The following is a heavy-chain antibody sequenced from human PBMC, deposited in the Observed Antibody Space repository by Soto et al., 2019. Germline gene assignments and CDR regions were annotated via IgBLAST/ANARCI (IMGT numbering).Heavy chain of an antibody. J-gene: IGHJ6*02. CDR2: ISSSSSTI. V-gene: IGHV3-48*02. D-gene: IGHD3-10*01. CDR3: ARDLLLWFGELLYYGMDV. Sequence: PGGSLRLCCAACGFTVSSYSMNWVRQAPGKGLEWVSYISSSSSTIYYADSVKGRFTISRDNAKNSLYLQMNSLRDEDTAVYYCARDLLLWFGELLYYGMDVWGQGTTVTVSS. CDR1: GFTVSSYS.